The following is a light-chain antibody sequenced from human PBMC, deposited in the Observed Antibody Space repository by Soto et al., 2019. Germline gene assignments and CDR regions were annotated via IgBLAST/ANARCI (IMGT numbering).Light chain of an antibody. Sequence: DIQLTQSPSSLSASLGDRVTISCRASQNIDNYLHWYQQKSGKAPKLLIHRASTLNSGVPSRFSGSGSGTDFTLTIDSLQRDDFATYFCQQYKSYSPYTFGQGTKLEIK. CDR3: QQYKSYSPYT. J-gene: IGKJ2*01. V-gene: IGKV1-5*03. CDR2: RAS. CDR1: QNIDNY.